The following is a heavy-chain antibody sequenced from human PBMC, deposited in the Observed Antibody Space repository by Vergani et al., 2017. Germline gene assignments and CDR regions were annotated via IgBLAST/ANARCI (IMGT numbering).Heavy chain of an antibody. V-gene: IGHV4-38-2*01. CDR2: IYHSGST. J-gene: IGHJ6*02. Sequence: QVQLQESGPGLVKPSETLSLTCAVSGYSISSGYYWGWIRQPPGKGLEWIGSIYHSGSTYYNPSLKSRVTISVDTSKNQFSLKLSSVTAADTAVYYFARHTPYGSGSYFYYYYGMDVWGQGTTVTVSS. CDR3: ARHTPYGSGSYFYYYYGMDV. CDR1: GYSISSGYY. D-gene: IGHD3-10*01.